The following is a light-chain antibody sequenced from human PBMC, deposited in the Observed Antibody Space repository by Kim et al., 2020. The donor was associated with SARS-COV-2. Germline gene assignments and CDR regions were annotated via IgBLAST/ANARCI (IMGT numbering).Light chain of an antibody. CDR3: QSYNRDNVL. CDR1: SGSIDDNY. Sequence: GKTVTISCTRSSGSIDDNYVQWYQQRPGGGPTNVIYEDDQRPSGVSDRFSGSIDNSSNSASLTISGLRTEDEADYYCQSYNRDNVLFGGGTQLTVL. J-gene: IGLJ2*01. CDR2: EDD. V-gene: IGLV6-57*03.